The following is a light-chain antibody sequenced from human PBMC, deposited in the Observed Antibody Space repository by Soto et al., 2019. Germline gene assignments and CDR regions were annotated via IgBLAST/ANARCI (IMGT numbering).Light chain of an antibody. Sequence: DIQMTQSPSALSASVGDRVTITCRASQTISSWLAWYQQKPGEAPRLLIYQASSLETEVPSRFSGSGSGTEFTLTISSLQPGDFATYYCQQYNSYSLTLGQGAKVGI. J-gene: IGKJ1*01. V-gene: IGKV1-5*03. CDR1: QTISSW. CDR3: QQYNSYSLT. CDR2: QAS.